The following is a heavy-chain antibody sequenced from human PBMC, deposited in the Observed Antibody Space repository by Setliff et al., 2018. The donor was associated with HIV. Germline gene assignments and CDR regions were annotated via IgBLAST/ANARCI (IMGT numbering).Heavy chain of an antibody. V-gene: IGHV1-2*02. J-gene: IGHJ4*02. Sequence: ASVKVSCKASRYFFTAYHIHWVRQAPGQGLEWMGWINPNTGGTQYAQEFQGRVTVTRDTPITTAYLELKRLRSDDTAVYFSARDNRTGYSSGWPLDYWGQGTLVTVSS. CDR1: RYFFTAYH. CDR2: INPNTGGT. D-gene: IGHD6-19*01. CDR3: ARDNRTGYSSGWPLDY.